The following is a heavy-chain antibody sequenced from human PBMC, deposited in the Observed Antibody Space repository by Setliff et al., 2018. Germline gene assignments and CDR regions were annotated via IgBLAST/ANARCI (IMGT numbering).Heavy chain of an antibody. CDR1: GFTFSSYS. J-gene: IGHJ6*02. V-gene: IGHV3-21*01. Sequence: PGGSLRLSCAASGFTFSSYSMNWVRQAPGKGLEWVSSISSSSSYIYYADSVKGRFTISRDNAKNSLYLQMNSLRAEDTAVYYCASRRNWGRSWYYYYGMDVWGQGTTVTVSS. D-gene: IGHD7-27*01. CDR2: ISSSSSYI. CDR3: ASRRNWGRSWYYYYGMDV.